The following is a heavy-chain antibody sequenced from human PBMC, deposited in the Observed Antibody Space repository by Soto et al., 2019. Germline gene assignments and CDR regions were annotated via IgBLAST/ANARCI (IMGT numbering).Heavy chain of an antibody. D-gene: IGHD1-26*01. CDR3: ARERVGVLFNWFDS. CDR2: IYASGSN. CDR1: GGSRSTYS. V-gene: IGHV4-59*01. Sequence: QVQLQESGPGLVKPSETLSLTCTVSGGSRSTYSWSWIRQPPGKGLEWIGYIYASGSNNYNPSLKSRVTTSIDTSKNRFSLNLTSVTAADTAVYYCARERVGVLFNWFDSWGRGTLVTVSS. J-gene: IGHJ5*01.